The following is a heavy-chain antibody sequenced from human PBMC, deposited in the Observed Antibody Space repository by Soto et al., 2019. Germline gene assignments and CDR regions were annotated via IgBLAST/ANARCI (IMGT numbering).Heavy chain of an antibody. CDR3: AGGPVLRFLEWLFYPRYWFDP. V-gene: IGHV4-34*01. D-gene: IGHD3-3*01. J-gene: IGHJ5*02. CDR2: INHSGST. CDR1: CGSFSGYY. Sequence: PSETLSLTCAVYCGSFSGYYWSWIRQPPGKGLEWIGEINHSGSTNYNPSLKSRVTISVDTSKNQFSLKLSSVTAADTAVYYCAGGPVLRFLEWLFYPRYWFDPWGQGTLVTVS.